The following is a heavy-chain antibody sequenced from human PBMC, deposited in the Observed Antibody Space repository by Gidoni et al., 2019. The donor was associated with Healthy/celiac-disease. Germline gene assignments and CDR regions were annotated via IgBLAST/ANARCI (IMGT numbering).Heavy chain of an antibody. Sequence: QLQLVEPGGGVVQPGRSLRLSCAASGSTFSSYGMHWVRQAPGKGLEWVAVIWYDGSNKYYADSVKGRFTISRDNSKNTLYLQMNSLRAEDTAVYYCARDYSSSDGGYYYGMDVWGQGTTVTVSS. D-gene: IGHD6-13*01. CDR1: GSTFSSYG. V-gene: IGHV3-33*01. CDR2: IWYDGSNK. J-gene: IGHJ6*02. CDR3: ARDYSSSDGGYYYGMDV.